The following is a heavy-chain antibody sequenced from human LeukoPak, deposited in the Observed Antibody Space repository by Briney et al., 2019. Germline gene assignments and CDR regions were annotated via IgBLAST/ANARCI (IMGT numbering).Heavy chain of an antibody. V-gene: IGHV4-30-4*08. CDR3: ARDRRLRFLEWEQYYYGMDV. CDR1: GGSISSGGYY. Sequence: SETLSLTCTVSGGSISSGGYYWNWIRQPPGKGLEWIGYIYYSGSTYYNPSLKSRVTISVDTSKNQFSLKLSSVTAADTAVYYCARDRRLRFLEWEQYYYGMDVWGQGTTVTVSS. D-gene: IGHD3-3*01. J-gene: IGHJ6*02. CDR2: IYYSGST.